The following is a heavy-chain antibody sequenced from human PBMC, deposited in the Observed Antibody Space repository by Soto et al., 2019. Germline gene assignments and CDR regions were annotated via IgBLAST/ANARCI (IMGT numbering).Heavy chain of an antibody. V-gene: IGHV4-34*01. CDR1: EGYSGDLY. J-gene: IGHJ4*02. D-gene: IGHD6-13*01. CDR3: ARRRQQLVRASFDY. CDR2: INHSGST. Sequence: VSEGYSGDLYGRCIIQQPGKGLEWIGEINHSGSTNYNPSLKSRVTISVDTSKNQFSLKLSSVTAADTAVYYWARRRQQLVRASFDYWGQGTLITASS.